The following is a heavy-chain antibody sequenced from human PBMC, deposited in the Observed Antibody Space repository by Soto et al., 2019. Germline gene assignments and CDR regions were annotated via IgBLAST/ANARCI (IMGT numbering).Heavy chain of an antibody. CDR2: IYYNGST. CDR3: ARQSRGIAVAGLDS. V-gene: IGHV4-59*08. D-gene: IGHD6-19*01. J-gene: IGHJ4*02. CDR1: GGSINSYY. Sequence: QVQLQESGPGQVKLSETLCLTCTVSGGSINSYYWSWIRQPRGKGLEWIGYIYYNGSTNYNPSLKGRLTISVDTSKNQFSLKLSSVTAADTAVYYCARQSRGIAVAGLDSWGQGTLVTVSS.